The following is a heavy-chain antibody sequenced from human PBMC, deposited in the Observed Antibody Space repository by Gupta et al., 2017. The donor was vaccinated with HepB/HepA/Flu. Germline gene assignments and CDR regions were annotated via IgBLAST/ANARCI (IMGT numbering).Heavy chain of an antibody. CDR1: GFTLSRYD. CDR3: ARAYTCLDL. CDR2: IKSEGRST. Sequence: EVQLVESGGGLGQPGGSLRLSCAASGFTLSRYDIHWVRQVPGRGLVWVSRIKSEGRSTSYADFVRGRFTISRDSAKNTVYLQMNSLRAEDTAVYYCARAYTCLDLWGQGTLVTVSS. V-gene: IGHV3-74*01. J-gene: IGHJ5*02.